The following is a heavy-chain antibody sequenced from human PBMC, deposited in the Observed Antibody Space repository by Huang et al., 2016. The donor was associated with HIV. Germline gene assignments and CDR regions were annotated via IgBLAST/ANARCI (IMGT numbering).Heavy chain of an antibody. J-gene: IGHJ4*02. CDR1: GGSFSDQI. CDR2: IIHRVRAP. D-gene: IGHD3-16*01. Sequence: QVQLEQSGPAVRKPGSSVKVSCQASGGSFSDQIIIWVRQAPGQRVEWMGGIIHRVRAPAEAQEFKGRVTMTADESTATIDMELNSLTSEDTAVYYCAMSLRYQYDSRSYWGRYFDYWGQGTLVTVSS. V-gene: IGHV1-69*01. CDR3: AMSLRYQYDSRSYWGRYFDY.